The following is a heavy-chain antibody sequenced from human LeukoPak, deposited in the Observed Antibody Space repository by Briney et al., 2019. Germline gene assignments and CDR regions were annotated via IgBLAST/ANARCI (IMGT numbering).Heavy chain of an antibody. V-gene: IGHV5-51*01. CDR3: ARLGPYGSGSFWFDP. CDR2: IYPGDSDT. D-gene: IGHD3-10*01. J-gene: IGHJ5*02. Sequence: GESLKISCKGSGYSFTSYWIGWVRQMPGKGLEWMGIIYPGDSDTRYSPSFQGQVTILADKSISTAYLQWSSLKASDTAMYYCARLGPYGSGSFWFDPWGQGTLVTVSS. CDR1: GYSFTSYW.